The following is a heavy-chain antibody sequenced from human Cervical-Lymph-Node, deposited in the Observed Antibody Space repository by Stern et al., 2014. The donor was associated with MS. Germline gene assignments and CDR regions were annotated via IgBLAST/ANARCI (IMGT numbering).Heavy chain of an antibody. V-gene: IGHV1-69*01. CDR3: AEGGNDGLGAFDI. CDR2: ILPIFGTA. Sequence: VQLVESGAEVKKPGSSGKVSCKACGGTFSSYALSWVRQAPGQGLEWMGGILPIFGTATYAQKFQGRVTITPDETTSTAYMELSSLRSEDTAVYYCAEGGNDGLGAFDIWGQGTMVTVSS. J-gene: IGHJ3*02. CDR1: GGTFSSYA. D-gene: IGHD4-23*01.